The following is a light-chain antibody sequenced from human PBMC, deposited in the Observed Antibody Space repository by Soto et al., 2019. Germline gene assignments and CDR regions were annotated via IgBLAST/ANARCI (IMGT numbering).Light chain of an antibody. Sequence: DIQMTHSPSTLSGSVWDRVAITFRASQTISSWLAWYQQKPGKAPKLLIYKASTLKSGVPSRFSGSGSGTEFTLTISSLQPDDFATYHCQQSYTLPLTFGGGTKVDIK. CDR2: KAS. CDR1: QTISSW. J-gene: IGKJ4*01. CDR3: QQSYTLPLT. V-gene: IGKV1-5*03.